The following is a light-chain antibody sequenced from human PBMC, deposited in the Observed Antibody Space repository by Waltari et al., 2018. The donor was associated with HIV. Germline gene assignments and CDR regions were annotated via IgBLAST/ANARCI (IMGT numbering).Light chain of an antibody. V-gene: IGKV1-39*01. Sequence: DIQMTQSPSSLSASVGDRVTIPCRASQSISTYLNWYQQKPGKAPKLLINAASSLQSGVPSRFSGSGSGTDFTLIISSLQPEDFATCYCQQSFSVPPSFGGGSKVEIK. J-gene: IGKJ4*01. CDR1: QSISTY. CDR3: QQSFSVPPS. CDR2: AAS.